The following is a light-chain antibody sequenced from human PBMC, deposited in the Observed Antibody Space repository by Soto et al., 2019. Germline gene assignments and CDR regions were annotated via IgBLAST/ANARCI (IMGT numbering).Light chain of an antibody. V-gene: IGKV1-33*01. CDR1: QDITNY. CDR2: DAS. Sequence: DIQMTQSPSSLSASVGDRVIITCQASQDITNYLNWYQQKPGKAPKILIYDASVLEAGVPSRFSGGGSGTHFTLTITSLQAEDVATYYCQQFDNLPLTFGGGTNLEIK. CDR3: QQFDNLPLT. J-gene: IGKJ4*01.